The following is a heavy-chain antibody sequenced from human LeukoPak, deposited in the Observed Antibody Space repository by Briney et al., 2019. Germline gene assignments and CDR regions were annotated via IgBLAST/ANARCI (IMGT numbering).Heavy chain of an antibody. J-gene: IGHJ5*02. Sequence: ASVKVSCKASGYTFTGYYMHWVRQAPGQGLEWMGWINPNSGGTNYAQQFQGRVTMTRDTSISTTYMELSSLRSEDTAVYYCARARLLRYYDWLLYHSNWFDPWGQGTLVTVSS. CDR1: GYTFTGYY. V-gene: IGHV1-2*02. CDR3: ARARLLRYYDWLLYHSNWFDP. D-gene: IGHD3-9*01. CDR2: INPNSGGT.